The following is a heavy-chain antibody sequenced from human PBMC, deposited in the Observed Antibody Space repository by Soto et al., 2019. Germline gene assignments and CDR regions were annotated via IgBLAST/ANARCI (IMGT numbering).Heavy chain of an antibody. J-gene: IGHJ4*02. D-gene: IGHD2-8*02. Sequence: QVQLVQSGAEVKKPGASVKVSCKASGYTFINYYIHWVRRAPGHGLEWMAIINPTGGSTNYAQKLQGRLTLTMDTSTSTVYMELSSLTSEDTAMYYCARHLAAGDVWGQGTLVTVSS. V-gene: IGHV1-46*04. CDR2: INPTGGST. CDR3: ARHLAAGDV. CDR1: GYTFINYY.